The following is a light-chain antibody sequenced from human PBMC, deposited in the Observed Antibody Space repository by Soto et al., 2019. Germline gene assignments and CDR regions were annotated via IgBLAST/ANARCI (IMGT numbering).Light chain of an antibody. V-gene: IGLV1-47*01. Sequence: QSVLTPPPSASGTPGQRVTVSCSGSSSNIGNNYVFWYQHLPGTAPKLLIYRNDQRPSGVSDRLSGSKSGTSASLAISGLRSEDEADYYGAAWDDSLSGSYVFGTGTKVTVL. J-gene: IGLJ1*01. CDR1: SSNIGNNY. CDR3: AAWDDSLSGSYV. CDR2: RND.